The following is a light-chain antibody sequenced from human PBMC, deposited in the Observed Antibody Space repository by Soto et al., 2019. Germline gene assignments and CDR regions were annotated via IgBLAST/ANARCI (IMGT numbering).Light chain of an antibody. Sequence: DIQMTQAPSTLSASVGDRVTIFCRASQDISDWLAWYQQKPGKAPKLLMYKFGTLKSGVPSRFRGTRAGTEFTLTISSLQPDDFATYFCQQYESYPWTFGQGTKVEI. V-gene: IGKV1-5*03. CDR1: QDISDW. CDR2: KFG. CDR3: QQYESYPWT. J-gene: IGKJ1*01.